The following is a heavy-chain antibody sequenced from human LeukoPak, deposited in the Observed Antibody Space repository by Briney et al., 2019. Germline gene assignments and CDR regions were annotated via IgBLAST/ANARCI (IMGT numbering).Heavy chain of an antibody. J-gene: IGHJ4*02. Sequence: PGGSLRLSCTASGFTFGRYAMHWLRQAPGKGLEWVAVIAYDGSNKYSADSLKGQGRFTISRDNSKKTLFLEMNSLRPEDTAVYYCAKRGRGGGAVAGYDCWGQGTLVTVSS. CDR2: IAYDGSNK. CDR1: GFTFGRYA. CDR3: AKRGRGGGAVAGYDC. D-gene: IGHD6-19*01. V-gene: IGHV3-30*18.